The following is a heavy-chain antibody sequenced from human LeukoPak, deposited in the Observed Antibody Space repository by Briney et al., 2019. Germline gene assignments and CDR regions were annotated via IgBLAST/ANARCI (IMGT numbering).Heavy chain of an antibody. CDR3: AKDRSDMITFGGHI. D-gene: IGHD3-16*01. CDR1: LFTFNNYA. CDR2: ISGSGENT. J-gene: IGHJ3*02. V-gene: IGHV3-23*01. Sequence: TGGSLRLSCAASLFTFNNYAMSWVRQAPGKGLEWVSTISGSGENTNYADSVKGRFTISRDNSKNTLYLQMNSLRAEDTAIYYCAKDRSDMITFGGHIWGQGTMVTVSS.